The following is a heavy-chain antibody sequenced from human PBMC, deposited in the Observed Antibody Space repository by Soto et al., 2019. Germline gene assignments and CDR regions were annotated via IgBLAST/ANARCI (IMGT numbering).Heavy chain of an antibody. CDR1: GFTFSNYW. J-gene: IGHJ4*02. Sequence: EVQLVESGGDLVQPGGSLRLSCAASGFTFSNYWMHWVRQAPGKKLEYVSGISTHGGSTYYANSVKGRFTISRDNSRNTLYLHMGSLSAEDMAVYYCARHYGSRSYIYFDYWGQGTLVTVSS. D-gene: IGHD3-10*01. CDR3: ARHYGSRSYIYFDY. V-gene: IGHV3-64*01. CDR2: ISTHGGST.